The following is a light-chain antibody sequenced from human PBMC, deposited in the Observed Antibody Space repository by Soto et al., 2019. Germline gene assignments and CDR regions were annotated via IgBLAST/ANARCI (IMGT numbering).Light chain of an antibody. CDR3: SSYTSSSTLVV. CDR2: DVS. Sequence: QSALTQPASVSGSPGQSITISCTGTSSDDGGYNYVSWYQQHPGKAPKLMIYDVSHRPSGVSNRFSGSKSGNTASLTISGLQAEDEADYYCSSYTSSSTLVVFGGGTKLTVL. J-gene: IGLJ2*01. CDR1: SSDDGGYNY. V-gene: IGLV2-14*01.